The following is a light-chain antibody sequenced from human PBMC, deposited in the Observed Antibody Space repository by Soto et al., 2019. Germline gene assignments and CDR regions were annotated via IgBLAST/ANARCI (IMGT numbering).Light chain of an antibody. CDR1: SSDVGAYNY. J-gene: IGLJ2*01. V-gene: IGLV2-8*01. CDR2: VVT. CDR3: SSFAGTNNLEL. Sequence: QSALTQPPSASGSPGQSVTISCTGTSSDVGAYNYVSWYQQHPGKAPRLLIYVVTKRPSGVPDRFSGSKSGNTASLTVSGLQAEDEADYYCSSFAGTNNLELFGGGTQLTVL.